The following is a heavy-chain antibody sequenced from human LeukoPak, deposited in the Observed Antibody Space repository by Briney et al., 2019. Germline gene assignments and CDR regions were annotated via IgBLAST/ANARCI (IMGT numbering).Heavy chain of an antibody. CDR3: ATSITTPGAFDI. CDR1: SITFTKAW. V-gene: IGHV3-15*07. J-gene: IGHJ4*02. Sequence: PGGSLRLSCAASSITFTKAWMNWVRQAPEKGLEWVARIVSETVGGRTDYAASVKGRFTISRDDSKSTLFLQMSSLKIEDTAVYYCATSITTPGAFDIWGQGVLVTVSS. CDR2: IVSETVGGRT. D-gene: IGHD1-1*01.